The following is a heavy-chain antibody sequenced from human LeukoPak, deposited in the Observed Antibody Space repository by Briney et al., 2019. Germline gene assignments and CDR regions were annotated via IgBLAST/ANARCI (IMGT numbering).Heavy chain of an antibody. Sequence: SETLSLTCTVSGYSISSGYYWGWIRQPPGKGLEWIGSIYHSGSTYYNPSLKSRVTISVDTSKNQFSLKLSSVTAAGTAVYYCASIPYGSPYYFDYWGQGTLVTVSS. D-gene: IGHD3-10*01. CDR1: GYSISSGYY. CDR3: ASIPYGSPYYFDY. V-gene: IGHV4-38-2*02. J-gene: IGHJ4*02. CDR2: IYHSGST.